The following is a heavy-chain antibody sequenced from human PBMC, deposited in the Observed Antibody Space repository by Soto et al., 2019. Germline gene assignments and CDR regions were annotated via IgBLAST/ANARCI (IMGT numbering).Heavy chain of an antibody. D-gene: IGHD1-26*01. Sequence: VQLVQSGAEVKKTGSSVKVSCKASGGTFTTLAISWVRQVPGQGLEWMGGISPVFGTPNYAQKFRGRVSIMADRSTSTAYMELTSLTSEDTAFYYCAAGDGGSYYFYGLDVWGQGTTVTVSS. J-gene: IGHJ6*02. V-gene: IGHV1-69*06. CDR2: ISPVFGTP. CDR1: GGTFTTLA. CDR3: AAGDGGSYYFYGLDV.